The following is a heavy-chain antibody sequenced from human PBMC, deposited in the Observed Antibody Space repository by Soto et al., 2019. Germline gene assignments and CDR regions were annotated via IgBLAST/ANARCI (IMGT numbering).Heavy chain of an antibody. D-gene: IGHD6-19*01. CDR1: GFTFSDYF. CDR2: ISSSGSTI. CDR3: ATDGGAVAGTGILDYSDY. J-gene: IGHJ4*02. V-gene: IGHV3-11*01. Sequence: GGSLRLSCAASGFTFSDYFMSWIRQAPGKGLEWVSYISSSGSTIYYADSVKGRFTISRDNAKSSLYLQMNSLRAEDTAVYYCATDGGAVAGTGILDYSDYWGQGTLVTVS.